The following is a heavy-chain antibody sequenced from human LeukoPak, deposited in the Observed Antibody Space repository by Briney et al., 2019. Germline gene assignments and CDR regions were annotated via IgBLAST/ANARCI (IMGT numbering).Heavy chain of an antibody. D-gene: IGHD5-12*01. CDR2: IYSGGSI. CDR1: GFTVSSKY. V-gene: IGHV3-53*01. CDR3: ARGLDLGYSGYKD. Sequence: GGSLRLSCAASGFTVSSKYMSWVRQAPGKGLEWVSVIYSGGSIYYADSVKGRFTISRDNSKNTLYLQMNSLRADDTAVYYCARGLDLGYSGYKDWGQGTLVTVS. J-gene: IGHJ4*02.